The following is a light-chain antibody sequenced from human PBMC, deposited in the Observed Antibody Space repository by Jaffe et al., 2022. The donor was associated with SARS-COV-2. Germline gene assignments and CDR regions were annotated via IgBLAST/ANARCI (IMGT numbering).Light chain of an antibody. Sequence: QSALTQPRSVSGSPGQSVTISCTGTSSDVGGYDYVSWYQQHPHKAPKLMIYDVSERPSGVPDRFSGSKSGNTASLTISGLQAEDEADYYCCSNAGSYTWVFGGGTKLTVL. CDR3: CSNAGSYTWV. V-gene: IGLV2-11*01. CDR1: SSDVGGYDY. CDR2: DVS. J-gene: IGLJ3*02.